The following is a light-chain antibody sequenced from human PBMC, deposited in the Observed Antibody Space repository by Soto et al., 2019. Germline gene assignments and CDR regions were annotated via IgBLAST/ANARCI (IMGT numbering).Light chain of an antibody. CDR1: QSLNNY. V-gene: IGKV3-11*01. J-gene: IGKJ4*01. CDR3: QRGFT. CDR2: DAS. Sequence: EIVLTQSPATPSLSPGDRATLSCRASQSLNNYLAWYQHKPGQAPRLLIYDASNRATGIPARFSGSGSGTDFTLTISSLEPEDFAVYYCQRGFTFGGGTKVEIK.